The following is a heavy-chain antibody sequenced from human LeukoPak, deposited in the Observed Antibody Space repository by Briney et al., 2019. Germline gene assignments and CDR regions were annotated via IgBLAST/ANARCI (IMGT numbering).Heavy chain of an antibody. CDR2: IKQDGSEK. CDR1: GFTFSSYW. Sequence: GGSLRLSCAASGFTFSSYWMSWVRQAPGKGLEWVANIKQDGSEKYYVDSVKGRITISRDNAKNSLYLQMNSLRAEDTAVYYCARSPAPNYYDWARWAYYFDYWGQGTLVTVSS. V-gene: IGHV3-7*01. CDR3: ARSPAPNYYDWARWAYYFDY. D-gene: IGHD3-22*01. J-gene: IGHJ4*02.